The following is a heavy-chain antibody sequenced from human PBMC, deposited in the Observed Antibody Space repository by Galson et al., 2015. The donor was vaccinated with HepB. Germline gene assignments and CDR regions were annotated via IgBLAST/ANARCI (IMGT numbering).Heavy chain of an antibody. V-gene: IGHV1-69*06. CDR3: AATYYPDSSGHPPLFDYYYYGKDV. D-gene: IGHD3-22*01. J-gene: IGHJ6*02. Sequence: SVKVSCKASGGTFSSSVISWVRQAPGQGLEWMGGIIPMFDTANYARRFQGRVTITADKSTSTVHMDLSSLRSDDTAVYYCAATYYPDSSGHPPLFDYYYYGKDVWGQGTTVPVSS. CDR1: GGTFSSSV. CDR2: IIPMFDTA.